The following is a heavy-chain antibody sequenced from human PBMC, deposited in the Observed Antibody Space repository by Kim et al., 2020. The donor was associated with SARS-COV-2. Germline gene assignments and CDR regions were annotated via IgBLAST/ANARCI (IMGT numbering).Heavy chain of an antibody. V-gene: IGHV4-4*07. CDR2: IYTSGST. CDR1: GGSISGYY. Sequence: SETLSLTCAVSGGSISGYYWSWIRQPAGKGLEWIGRIYTSGSTNYNPSLKSRVTMSVDTSKNQFSLKLSSVTAADTAVYYCARGGTWELLYAFDIWGQGTMVTVSS. D-gene: IGHD1-26*01. CDR3: ARGGTWELLYAFDI. J-gene: IGHJ3*02.